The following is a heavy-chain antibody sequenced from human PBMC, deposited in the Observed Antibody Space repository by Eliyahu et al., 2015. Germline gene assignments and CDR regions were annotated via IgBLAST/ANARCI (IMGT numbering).Heavy chain of an antibody. V-gene: IGHV3-21*06. J-gene: IGHJ3*01. CDR3: ATGTYTGSLRDAFDV. CDR1: GFTFSXXS. Sequence: VHLVESGGGLVKPGGSLRLSCVASGFTFSXXSMIWVRQXPGXGLEWVSSISSRSGFIYYADSVKGRFTISRDNANNSLYLHMNSLRAEDTAVYYCATGTYTGSLRDAFDVWGQGTMVTVSS. CDR2: ISSRSGFI. D-gene: IGHD1-1*01.